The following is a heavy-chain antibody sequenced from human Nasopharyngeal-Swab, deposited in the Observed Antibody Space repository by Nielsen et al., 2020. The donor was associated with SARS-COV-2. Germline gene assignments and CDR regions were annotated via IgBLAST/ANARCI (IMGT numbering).Heavy chain of an antibody. D-gene: IGHD3-22*01. CDR3: ARGNRATMIVVVISLVRFWFDP. CDR2: ISAYNGNT. V-gene: IGHV1-18*01. Sequence: ASVKVSCKASGYTFTSYGISWVRQAPGQGLEWMGWISAYNGNTTYAQKLQGRVTMTTDTSTSTAYMELRSLRSDDTAVYYCARGNRATMIVVVISLVRFWFDPWGQGTLVTVSS. CDR1: GYTFTSYG. J-gene: IGHJ5*02.